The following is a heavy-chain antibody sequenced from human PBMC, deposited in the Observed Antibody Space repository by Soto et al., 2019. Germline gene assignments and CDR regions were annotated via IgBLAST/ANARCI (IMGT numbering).Heavy chain of an antibody. CDR2: IIPVFGTA. J-gene: IGHJ5*01. V-gene: IGHV1-69*01. D-gene: IGHD1-26*01. Sequence: QVQLVQSGAEVKKPGSSVKVSCKASGGVFRNYAINWVRQAPGQGLEWMGGIIPVFGTADYPQKFQGRVTITADESTPTAYMEMTSLETEDTAVYFCARDRWGSYSFDSWGQGNLVTVAS. CDR3: ARDRWGSYSFDS. CDR1: GGVFRNYA.